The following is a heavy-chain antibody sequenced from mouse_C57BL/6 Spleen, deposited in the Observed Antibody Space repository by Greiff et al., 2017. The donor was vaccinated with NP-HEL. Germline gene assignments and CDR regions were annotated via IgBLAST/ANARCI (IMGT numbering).Heavy chain of an antibody. D-gene: IGHD1-1*01. Sequence: QVQLKESGPGLVAPSQSLSITCTVSGFSLTSYAISWVRQPPGKGLEWLGVIWTGGGTNSNSALKSRLSISQDNSKSQVFLKMNSLQTDDTARYYCARNDYGSSYVGGAMDYWGQGTSVTVSS. V-gene: IGHV2-9-1*01. CDR2: IWTGGGT. J-gene: IGHJ4*01. CDR3: ARNDYGSSYVGGAMDY. CDR1: GFSLTSYA.